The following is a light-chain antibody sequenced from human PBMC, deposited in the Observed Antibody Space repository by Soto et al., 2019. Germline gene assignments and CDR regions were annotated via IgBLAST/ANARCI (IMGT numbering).Light chain of an antibody. J-gene: IGKJ1*01. Sequence: DIVLTQSPGTLSLSPGERATLSCRASQSVSSSYFAWYQQKPGQAPRLLIYDASRRASGIPDRFSGSGSGTDVTLTISRLEPEEFALYYCQQYQTSPLTFGQGTKVEIK. CDR3: QQYQTSPLT. V-gene: IGKV3-20*01. CDR1: QSVSSSY. CDR2: DAS.